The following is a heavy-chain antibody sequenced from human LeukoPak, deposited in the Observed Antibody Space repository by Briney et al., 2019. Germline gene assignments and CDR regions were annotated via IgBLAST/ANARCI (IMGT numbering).Heavy chain of an antibody. CDR3: AREVLVVPAATAYYYYYMDV. V-gene: IGHV1-18*01. CDR2: ISAYNGNT. J-gene: IGHJ6*03. CDR1: GGTFSSYA. Sequence: ASVKVSCKASGGTFSSYAISWVRQAPGQGLEWMGWISAYNGNTNYAQKLQGRVTMTTDTSTSTAYMELRSLRSDDTAVYYCAREVLVVPAATAYYYYYMDVWGKGTTVTVSS. D-gene: IGHD2-2*01.